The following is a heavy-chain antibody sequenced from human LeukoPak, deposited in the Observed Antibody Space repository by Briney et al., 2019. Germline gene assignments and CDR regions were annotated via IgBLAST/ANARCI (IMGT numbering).Heavy chain of an antibody. J-gene: IGHJ4*02. CDR3: TRVRIEYYYDSSGYYSFDY. CDR2: IRSKAYGGTT. CDR1: GFTFGDYA. Sequence: GGSLRLSCTASGFTFGDYAMSWVRQAPGKGLEWLGFIRSKAYGGTTEYAASVKGRFTISRDDSKSIAYLQMNSLKTEDTAVYYCTRVRIEYYYDSSGYYSFDYWGQGTLVTVSS. D-gene: IGHD3-22*01. V-gene: IGHV3-49*04.